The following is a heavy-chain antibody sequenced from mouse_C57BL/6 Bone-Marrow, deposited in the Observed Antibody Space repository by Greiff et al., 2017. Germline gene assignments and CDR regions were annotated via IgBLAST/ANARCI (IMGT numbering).Heavy chain of an antibody. Sequence: VKLMESGAELVRPGASVTLSCKASGYTFTDYEMHWVKQTPVHGLEWIGAIDPETGGTAYNQKFKGKAILTADKSSSTAYMELRSLTSEDSAVYYCTREGILITTVVANWYFDVWGTGTTVTVS. J-gene: IGHJ1*03. CDR2: IDPETGGT. V-gene: IGHV1-15*01. CDR1: GYTFTDYE. D-gene: IGHD1-1*01. CDR3: TREGILITTVVANWYFDV.